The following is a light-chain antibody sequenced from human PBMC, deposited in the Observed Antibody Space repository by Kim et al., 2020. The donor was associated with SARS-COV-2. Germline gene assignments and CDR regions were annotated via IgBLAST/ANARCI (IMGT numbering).Light chain of an antibody. CDR1: QSVSRH. CDR2: GAA. J-gene: IGKJ1*01. Sequence: SPGESAPHSCRASQSVSRHLAGYQKKPGQAPRLLIHGAATRATGIPDRFGGSGSGTKFTLTISSLQSEDVAVYYCQQYDVWPRPFGQGTKVDIK. CDR3: QQYDVWPRP. V-gene: IGKV3-15*01.